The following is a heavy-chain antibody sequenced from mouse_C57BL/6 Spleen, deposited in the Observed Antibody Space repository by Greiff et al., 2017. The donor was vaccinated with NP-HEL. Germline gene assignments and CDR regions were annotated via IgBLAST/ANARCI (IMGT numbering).Heavy chain of an antibody. CDR3: ARYYYGSSKDY. Sequence: QVQLQKSGAELARPGASVKLSCKASGYTFTSYGISWVKQRTGQGLEWIGEIYPRSGNTYYNEKFKGKATLTADKSSSTAYMELRSLTSEDSAVYFCARYYYGSSKDYWGQGTLVTVSA. V-gene: IGHV1-81*01. CDR1: GYTFTSYG. CDR2: IYPRSGNT. J-gene: IGHJ3*01. D-gene: IGHD1-1*01.